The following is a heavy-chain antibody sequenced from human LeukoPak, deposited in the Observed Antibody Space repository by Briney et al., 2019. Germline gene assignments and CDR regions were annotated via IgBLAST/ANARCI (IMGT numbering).Heavy chain of an antibody. CDR1: GGSISSYY. J-gene: IGHJ4*02. CDR2: IYYSGST. D-gene: IGHD5-18*01. Sequence: SETLSLTCTVSGGSISSYYWSWIRQPPGKGLEWIGYIYYSGSTNYNPSLKSRVTISVDTSKNQFSPKLSSVTAADTAVYYCASVRGYSYYFDYWGQGTLVTVSS. CDR3: ASVRGYSYYFDY. V-gene: IGHV4-59*01.